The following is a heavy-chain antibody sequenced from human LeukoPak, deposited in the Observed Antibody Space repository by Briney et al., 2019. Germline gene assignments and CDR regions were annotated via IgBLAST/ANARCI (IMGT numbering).Heavy chain of an antibody. Sequence: PGVSLRLSCAASGFSFSSYGMYWVRQAPGKGLEWVAVISYDGSNKYYVDSVKGRFTFSRDNSKNTLYLQIDSLRIEDTAVYYCAKSGAYYGSGDGMDVWGQGTTVTISS. V-gene: IGHV3-30*18. J-gene: IGHJ6*02. CDR1: GFSFSSYG. D-gene: IGHD3-10*01. CDR3: AKSGAYYGSGDGMDV. CDR2: ISYDGSNK.